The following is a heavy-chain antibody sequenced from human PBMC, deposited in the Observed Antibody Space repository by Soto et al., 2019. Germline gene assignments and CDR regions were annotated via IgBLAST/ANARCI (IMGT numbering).Heavy chain of an antibody. J-gene: IGHJ4*01. CDR1: GFPFDNYA. CDR3: ARDPSPYTSGWYGIDF. D-gene: IGHD6-19*01. V-gene: IGHV3-23*01. Sequence: SGGSLRLSCEASGFPFDNYAMSWVRQAPGKGLEWVSAISGGSPKEFYAESVKGRFTISRDNSKNTLFLQMSSLTADDSAVYYCARDPSPYTSGWYGIDFWGLGTLVTVSS. CDR2: ISGGSPKE.